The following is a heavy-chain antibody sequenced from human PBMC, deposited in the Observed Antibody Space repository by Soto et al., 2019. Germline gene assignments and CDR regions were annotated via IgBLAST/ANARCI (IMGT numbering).Heavy chain of an antibody. CDR3: AKDKYSSSWYFDY. D-gene: IGHD6-13*01. CDR1: KFTFSSYA. Sequence: EVQLLESGGGLVQPGGSLRLSCAAYKFTFSSYAMSWVRQAPGKGLEWVSAISTSGGSTYYADSVEGRFTISRDNSKNTLYLQMNSLRAEDTAVYYCAKDKYSSSWYFDYWGQGTLVTVSS. V-gene: IGHV3-23*01. J-gene: IGHJ4*02. CDR2: ISTSGGST.